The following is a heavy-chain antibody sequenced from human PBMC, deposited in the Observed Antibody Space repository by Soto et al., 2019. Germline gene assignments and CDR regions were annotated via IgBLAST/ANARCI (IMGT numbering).Heavy chain of an antibody. V-gene: IGHV3-48*02. CDR2: IGGSGTTI. Sequence: GGSLRLPYAASGFTFSSYIMNWVRQATGKGLEWVSLIGGSGTTIFYADSVKGRFTIFRDNAKNSVYLQMDSLRDEDTAVYYCAKDRGGAGWPLFDSWGQGTLVTVSS. CDR1: GFTFSSYI. CDR3: AKDRGGAGWPLFDS. D-gene: IGHD6-19*01. J-gene: IGHJ4*02.